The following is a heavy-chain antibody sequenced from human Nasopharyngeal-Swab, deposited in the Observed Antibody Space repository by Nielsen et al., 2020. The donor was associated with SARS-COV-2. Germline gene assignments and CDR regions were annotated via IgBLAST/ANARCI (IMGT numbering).Heavy chain of an antibody. CDR2: IYHSGST. V-gene: IGHV4-38-2*02. D-gene: IGHD2-15*01. Sequence: GSLRLSCTVSGYSISSGYYWGWIRQPPGKGLEWIGNIYHSGSTFYNPSLKSRVTISVDTSKNQFSLQLSSVTAADSAMYFCARVHAGCSYSSSDSSCYISDWGQGTLVTVS. CDR3: ARVHAGCSYSSSDSSCYISD. CDR1: GYSISSGYY. J-gene: IGHJ4*02.